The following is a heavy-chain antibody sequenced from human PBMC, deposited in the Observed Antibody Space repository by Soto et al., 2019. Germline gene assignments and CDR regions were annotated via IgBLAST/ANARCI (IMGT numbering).Heavy chain of an antibody. Sequence: QVQLVQSGAEVKKPGASVKVSCKASGYTFTGYYMHWVRQAPGQGLEWMGWINPNSGGTNYAQKFQGWVTMTRDTSSSTAYMELSRLRSDDTAVYYCARAGRDVAVAGTRYYYGMDVWGQGTTVTVSS. CDR1: GYTFTGYY. J-gene: IGHJ6*02. V-gene: IGHV1-2*04. CDR2: INPNSGGT. D-gene: IGHD6-19*01. CDR3: ARAGRDVAVAGTRYYYGMDV.